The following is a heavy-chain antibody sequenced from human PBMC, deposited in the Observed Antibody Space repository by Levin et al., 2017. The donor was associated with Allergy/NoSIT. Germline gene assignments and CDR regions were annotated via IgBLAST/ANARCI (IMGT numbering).Heavy chain of an antibody. CDR3: TTYSSSWYYFDY. J-gene: IGHJ4*02. V-gene: IGHV3-15*01. D-gene: IGHD6-13*01. Sequence: SCVASGITFSNAWLSWSRQAPGKGLEWVGRIKSKTDGGTVEYAAPVKGRFTISRDDSKNTLYLQMNSLQTEDTAVYFCTTYSSSWYYFDYWGQGTLVTVSS. CDR2: IKSKTDGGTV. CDR1: GITFSNAW.